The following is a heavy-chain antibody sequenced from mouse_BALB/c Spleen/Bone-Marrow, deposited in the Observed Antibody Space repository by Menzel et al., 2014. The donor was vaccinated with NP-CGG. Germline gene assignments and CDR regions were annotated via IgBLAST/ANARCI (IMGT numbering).Heavy chain of an antibody. J-gene: IGHJ4*01. CDR2: IDPANGNT. D-gene: IGHD4-1*01. Sequence: EVKLVESGAELVKPGASVKLSCTASGFNIKDTYMHWVKQRPEQGLEWIGRIDPANGNTKYDPKFQGKATITADTSPNTAYLQLSSLTSEDTAVYYCARWEYYAMDYWGQGTSVTVSS. CDR1: GFNIKDTY. CDR3: ARWEYYAMDY. V-gene: IGHV14-3*02.